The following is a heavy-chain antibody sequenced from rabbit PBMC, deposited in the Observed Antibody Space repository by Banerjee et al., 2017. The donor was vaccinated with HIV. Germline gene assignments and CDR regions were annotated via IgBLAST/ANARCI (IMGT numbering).Heavy chain of an antibody. CDR1: GFDLSSYW. CDR3: ARDLDDVIGWNFGW. J-gene: IGHJ4*01. V-gene: IGHV1S45*01. CDR2: ITGKA. D-gene: IGHD4-1*01. Sequence: QEQLEESGGDLVKPEASLTLTCTASGFDLSSYWICWVRQAPGKGLEWISCITGKAVYASWAKGRFNLSKTSSTTVTLQMTSLTAADTATYFCARDLDDVIGWNFGWWGPGTLVTVS.